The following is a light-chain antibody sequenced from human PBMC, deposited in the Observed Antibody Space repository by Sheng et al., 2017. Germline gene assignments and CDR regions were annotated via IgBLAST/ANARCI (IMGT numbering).Light chain of an antibody. V-gene: IGKV1-5*03. CDR3: QQSFSTPFT. CDR2: EAS. CDR1: HGISIW. J-gene: IGKJ3*01. Sequence: DIQLTQSPSTLSAFVGDRVTITCRASHGISIWLAWFQQKPGKAPKLLIYEASNLETGVPSRFSGSGSGTDFTLTISSLQPEDFATYYCQQSFSTPFTFGPGTKVEVK.